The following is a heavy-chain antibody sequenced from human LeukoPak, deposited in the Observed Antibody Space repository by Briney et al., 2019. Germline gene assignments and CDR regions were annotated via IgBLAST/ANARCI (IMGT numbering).Heavy chain of an antibody. D-gene: IGHD1-26*01. Sequence: SETLSLTCSVSGGSIGSRSYYWGWFRQAPGKGLEWIGGIDNSGTTYYKPSLESRVAISIDTSKNQFSLKLTSVTAADTAVYYCAPGQGTVGATTKYWGQGTLVTVSS. CDR3: APGQGTVGATTKY. CDR1: GGSIGSRSYY. CDR2: IDNSGTT. V-gene: IGHV4-39*01. J-gene: IGHJ4*02.